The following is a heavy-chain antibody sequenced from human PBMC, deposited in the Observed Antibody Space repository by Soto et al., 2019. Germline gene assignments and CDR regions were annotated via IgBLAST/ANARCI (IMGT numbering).Heavy chain of an antibody. Sequence: EVQLVESGGVVVQPGGSLRLSCAASGFTFDDYTMHWVRQAPGKGLEWVSLISWDGGSTYYADSVKGRFTISRDNSKNSLYLQMNSLRTQDTALYYCAKDRYSSGWYYYYGMVVWGQGTTVTVSS. CDR1: GFTFDDYT. V-gene: IGHV3-43*01. CDR2: ISWDGGST. J-gene: IGHJ6*02. CDR3: AKDRYSSGWYYYYGMVV. D-gene: IGHD6-19*01.